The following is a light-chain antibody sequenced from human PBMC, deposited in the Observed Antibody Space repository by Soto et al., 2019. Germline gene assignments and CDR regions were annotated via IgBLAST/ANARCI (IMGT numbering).Light chain of an antibody. CDR2: DVS. CDR1: SNDVGGYNF. V-gene: IGLV2-11*01. CDR3: SSYAGSYTLV. J-gene: IGLJ2*01. Sequence: QSALTQPHSVSGSPGQSVTISCTGTSNDVGGYNFVSWYQQHPGKVPKLFIYDVSRRPSGVPDRFSGSKSGNTASLTISGLQAEDEADYYCSSYAGSYTLVFGGGTQLTVL.